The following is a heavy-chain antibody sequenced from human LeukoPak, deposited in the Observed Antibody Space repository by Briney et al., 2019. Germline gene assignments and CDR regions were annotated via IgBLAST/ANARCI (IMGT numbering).Heavy chain of an antibody. Sequence: GGSLRLSCAASGFMFSGYSMDWVRQAPGKGLEWVSYISSSGGDTHYTDSVKGRFTISRDNAKNSLYLQMNSLRAEDTAVYYCARGRQGYHFDYWGQGTLVTVSS. V-gene: IGHV3-48*01. CDR1: GFMFSGYS. CDR3: ARGRQGYHFDY. D-gene: IGHD5-18*01. CDR2: ISSSGGDT. J-gene: IGHJ4*02.